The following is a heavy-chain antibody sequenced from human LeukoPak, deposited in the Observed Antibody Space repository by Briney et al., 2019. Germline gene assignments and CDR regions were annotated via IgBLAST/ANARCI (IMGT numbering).Heavy chain of an antibody. CDR2: IKSKTDGGTT. D-gene: IGHD3-3*01. CDR1: GFTFSEYA. Sequence: PGGSLRLSWEASGFTFSEYAMTWVRQAPGKGLEWVGRIKSKTDGGTTDYAAPVKGRFIISRDDSKNTVYLQMNSLKSEDTAVYYCTTDEWTWGQGTLVTVSS. J-gene: IGHJ4*02. CDR3: TTDEWT. V-gene: IGHV3-15*01.